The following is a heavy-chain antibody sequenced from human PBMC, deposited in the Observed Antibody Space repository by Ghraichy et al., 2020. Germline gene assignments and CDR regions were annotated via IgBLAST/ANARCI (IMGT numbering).Heavy chain of an antibody. J-gene: IGHJ3*01. CDR1: GFTFSSYE. V-gene: IGHV3-48*03. CDR2: ITSSGGTI. Sequence: LSLTCAASGFTFSSYEMNWVRQAPGKGLEWVSYITSSGGTIYYADSVKGRFTISRDNAKNSLYLQMNSLRAEDMAVYYCARETHDYQDAFDFWGQGTMVTVSS. CDR3: ARETHDYQDAFDF. D-gene: IGHD4-11*01.